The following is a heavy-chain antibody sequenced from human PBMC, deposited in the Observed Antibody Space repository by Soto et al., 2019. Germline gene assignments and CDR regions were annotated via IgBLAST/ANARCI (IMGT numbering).Heavy chain of an antibody. Sequence: QVQLVESGGGVVQPGRSLRLSCAASGFTFSSYGMHWVRQAPGKGLEWVAVISYDGSNKYYADSVKGRFTISRDNSKNTLDLQMNSLRAEDTAVYYCAKTIVGATRNYYYGMDVWGQGTTVTVSS. CDR1: GFTFSSYG. V-gene: IGHV3-30*18. CDR3: AKTIVGATRNYYYGMDV. J-gene: IGHJ6*02. D-gene: IGHD1-26*01. CDR2: ISYDGSNK.